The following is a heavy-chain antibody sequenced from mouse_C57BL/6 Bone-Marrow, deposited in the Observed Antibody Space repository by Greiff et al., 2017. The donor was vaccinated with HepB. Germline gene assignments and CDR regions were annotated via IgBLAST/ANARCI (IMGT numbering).Heavy chain of an antibody. CDR2: IDPENGDT. J-gene: IGHJ2*01. CDR3: TTMSVSYFDY. Sequence: EVQLQQSGAELVRPGASVKLSCTASGFNIKDDYMHWVKQRPEQGLEWIGWIDPENGDTEYASKVQGKATITADTSSNTAYLQLSSLTSEDTAVYYCTTMSVSYFDYWGQGTTLTVSS. CDR1: GFNIKDDY. V-gene: IGHV14-4*01.